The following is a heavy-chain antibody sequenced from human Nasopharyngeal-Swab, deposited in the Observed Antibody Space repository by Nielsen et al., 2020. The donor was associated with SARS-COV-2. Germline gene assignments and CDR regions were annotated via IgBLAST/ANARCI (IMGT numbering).Heavy chain of an antibody. J-gene: IGHJ6*03. CDR2: IYYSGST. CDR3: ARERGRGGIWNYYYYYMDV. Sequence: GSLRLSCTVSGGSISSSSYYWGWIRQPTGRGLEWIGSIYYSGSTYYNPSLKSRVTISVDTSKNQFSLKLSSVTAADTAVYYCARERGRGGIWNYYYYYMDVWGKGTTVTVSS. CDR1: GGSISSSSYY. V-gene: IGHV4-39*07. D-gene: IGHD3-10*01.